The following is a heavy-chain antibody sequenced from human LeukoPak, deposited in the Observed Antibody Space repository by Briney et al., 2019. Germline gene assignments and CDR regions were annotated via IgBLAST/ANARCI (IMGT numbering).Heavy chain of an antibody. V-gene: IGHV3-30*02. CDR3: VVPADYYMDV. Sequence: GGSLRLSCAASGFTFSDYSMNWVRQAPGKGLEWVAFIRYDGSNKYYADSVKGRFTISRDNSKNTLYLQMNSLRAEDTAVYYCVVPADYYMDVWGKGTTVTVSS. J-gene: IGHJ6*03. D-gene: IGHD2-2*01. CDR2: IRYDGSNK. CDR1: GFTFSDYS.